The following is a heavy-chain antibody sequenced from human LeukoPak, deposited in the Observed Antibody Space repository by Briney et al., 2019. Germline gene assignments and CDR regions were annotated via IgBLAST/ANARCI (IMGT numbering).Heavy chain of an antibody. CDR3: ARGRDYYGSGSYYNVADV. CDR1: GFTFSGYW. D-gene: IGHD3-10*01. J-gene: IGHJ6*02. CDR2: IKQDGSEK. Sequence: PGGSLRLSCAASGFTFSGYWMSWVRQAPGKGLEWVANIKQDGSEKYYVDSVKGRFTISRDNAKNSLYLQMNSLRAEDTAVYYCARGRDYYGSGSYYNVADVWGQGTTVTVSS. V-gene: IGHV3-7*04.